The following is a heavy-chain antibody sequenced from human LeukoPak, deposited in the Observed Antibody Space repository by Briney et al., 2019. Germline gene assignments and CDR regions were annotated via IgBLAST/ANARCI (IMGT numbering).Heavy chain of an antibody. V-gene: IGHV3-23*01. CDR3: AKGGSDFWSGYHYDY. CDR2: ISGSGGST. CDR1: GFTFSSYA. J-gene: IGHJ4*02. Sequence: PGRSLRLSCAASGFTFSSYAMHWVRQAPGKGLEWVSAISGSGGSTYYADSVKGRFTISRDNSKNTLYLQMNSLRAEDTAVYYCAKGGSDFWSGYHYDYWGQGTLVTVSS. D-gene: IGHD3-3*01.